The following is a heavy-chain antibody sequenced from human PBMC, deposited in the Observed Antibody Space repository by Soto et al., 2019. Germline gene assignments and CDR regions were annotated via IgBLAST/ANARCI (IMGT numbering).Heavy chain of an antibody. CDR3: ARQPYGSGSYYGYYYYGMAV. CDR2: IDPSDSYT. CDR1: GYSFTSYW. J-gene: IGHJ6*02. D-gene: IGHD3-10*01. Sequence: ESLKISCKGSGYSFTSYWISWVRQMPGKGLEWMGRIDPSDSYTNYSPSFQGHVTISADKSISTAYLQWSSLKASDTAMYYCARQPYGSGSYYGYYYYGMAVWGQGTPVTVSS. V-gene: IGHV5-10-1*01.